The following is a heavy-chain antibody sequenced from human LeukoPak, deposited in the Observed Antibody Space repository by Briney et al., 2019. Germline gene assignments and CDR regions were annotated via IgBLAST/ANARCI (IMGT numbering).Heavy chain of an antibody. CDR3: AKDGTLSDY. J-gene: IGHJ4*02. V-gene: IGHV3-23*01. CDR2: ISGSGGST. D-gene: IGHD2/OR15-2a*01. CDR1: GFTVSSDY. Sequence: GGSLRLSCAASGFTVSSDYMSWVRQAPGKGLEWVSAISGSGGSTYYADSVKGRFTISRDNSKNTLYLQMNSLRAEDTAVYYCAKDGTLSDYWGQGTLVTVSS.